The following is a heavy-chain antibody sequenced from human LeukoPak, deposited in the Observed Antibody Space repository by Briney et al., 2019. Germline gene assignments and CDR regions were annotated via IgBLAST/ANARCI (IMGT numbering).Heavy chain of an antibody. Sequence: GGSLRLSCAASGFTFSSYDMIWVRHAPGRGLEWLSTITSRSSNTYNAEPAKGRFTISRDDAKNSLYLQMNSLRAEDTAVYYCGRDFNYWGQGTLVTVAS. V-gene: IGHV3-21*01. CDR1: GFTFSSYD. CDR2: ITSRSSNT. CDR3: GRDFNY. J-gene: IGHJ4*02.